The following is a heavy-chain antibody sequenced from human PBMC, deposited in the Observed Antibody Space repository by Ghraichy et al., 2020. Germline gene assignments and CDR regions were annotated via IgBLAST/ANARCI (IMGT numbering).Heavy chain of an antibody. CDR3: ARIQNRHFDY. J-gene: IGHJ4*02. CDR2: IDWDDGK. CDR1: GFSLSTSGIC. V-gene: IGHV2-70*01. Sequence: SGPTLVKPTQTLTLTCTFSGFSLSTSGICVTWIRQPPGKALERLALIDWDDGKYYSTSLKTRLTMSKDTSKNQVVLTMTNMDPVDTATYFCARIQNRHFDYWGQGSLVTVSS.